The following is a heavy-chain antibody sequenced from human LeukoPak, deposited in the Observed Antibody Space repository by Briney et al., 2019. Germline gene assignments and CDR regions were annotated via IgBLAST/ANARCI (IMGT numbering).Heavy chain of an antibody. J-gene: IGHJ5*02. CDR3: ARARLTSRRAYSSSLSWFDP. CDR1: GYTFTSYD. D-gene: IGHD6-13*01. V-gene: IGHV1-8*01. CDR2: MNPNSGNT. Sequence: ASVKVSCKASGYTFTSYDINWVRQATGQGLEWMGWMNPNSGNTGYAQKFQGRVTMTRNTPISTAYMELSSLRSEDTAVYYCARARLTSRRAYSSSLSWFDPWGQGTLVTVSS.